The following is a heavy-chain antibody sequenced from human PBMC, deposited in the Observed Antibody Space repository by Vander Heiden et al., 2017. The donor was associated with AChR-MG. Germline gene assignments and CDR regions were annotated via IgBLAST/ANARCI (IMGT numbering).Heavy chain of an antibody. CDR1: GGTFSSYA. Sequence: QVQLVQSGAEVKKPGSSVKVSCKASGGTFSSYAISWVRQAPGQGLEWMGGIIPIFGTANYAQKFQGRVTITADESTSTAYMELSSLRSEDTAVYYCARVAYYYDSSGDAFDIWGQGTMVTVSS. CDR2: IIPIFGTA. V-gene: IGHV1-69*01. J-gene: IGHJ3*02. CDR3: ARVAYYYDSSGDAFDI. D-gene: IGHD3-22*01.